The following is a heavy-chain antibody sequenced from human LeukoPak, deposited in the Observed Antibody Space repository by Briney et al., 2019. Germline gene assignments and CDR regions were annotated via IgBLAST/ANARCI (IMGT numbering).Heavy chain of an antibody. CDR2: INPNSGGT. CDR1: GYTFTSYD. CDR3: ARGFSIRGVI. D-gene: IGHD3-10*01. V-gene: IGHV1-2*02. J-gene: IGHJ4*02. Sequence: ASVKVSCKASGYTFTSYDINWVRQATGQGLEWMGWINPNSGGTNYAQKFQGRVTMTRDTSISTAYMELSRLRSDDTAVYYCARGFSIRGVIWGQGTLVTVSS.